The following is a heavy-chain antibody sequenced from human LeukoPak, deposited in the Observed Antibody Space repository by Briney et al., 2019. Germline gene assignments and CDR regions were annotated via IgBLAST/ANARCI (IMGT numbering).Heavy chain of an antibody. CDR1: GFVFTDHA. V-gene: IGHV3-23*03. CDR3: AKHFMAKRYIHS. D-gene: IGHD5-24*01. J-gene: IGHJ4*02. Sequence: GGSLRLSCAASGFVFTDHAISWVRQAAGRRLEWVSVIGGGGRMAEYAVSGKGRVAVSRDISQNTVSLQMNSLRVEDTGRYSCAKHFMAKRYIHSWGQGTQVTVSS. CDR2: IGGGGRMA.